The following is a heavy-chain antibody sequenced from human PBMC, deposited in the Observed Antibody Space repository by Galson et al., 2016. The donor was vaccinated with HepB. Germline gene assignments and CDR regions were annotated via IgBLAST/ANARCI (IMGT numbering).Heavy chain of an antibody. V-gene: IGHV5-51*01. CDR1: GSGFTTYW. J-gene: IGHJ4*02. CDR2: IYPGDSDA. Sequence: QSGAEVKKPGESLKISCKASGSGFTTYWIGWVRQMPGKGLEWMGIIYPGDSDARYSPSFQGQVTFSADKSISTAYLQWSSLKASDTAMYYCARHGDYSNVPYYFDYWGQGTLVTVSS. CDR3: ARHGDYSNVPYYFDY. D-gene: IGHD4-11*01.